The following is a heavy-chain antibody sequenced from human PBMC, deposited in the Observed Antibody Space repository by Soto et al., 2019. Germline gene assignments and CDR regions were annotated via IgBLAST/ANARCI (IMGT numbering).Heavy chain of an antibody. J-gene: IGHJ3*02. CDR1: GFTFSSYA. CDR3: AKNPSASGSYGPCDI. CDR2: ISGSGGST. D-gene: IGHD3-10*01. V-gene: IGHV3-23*01. Sequence: PVGSLRLSCAASGFTFSSYAMSRVRQAPGKGLEWVSAISGSGGSTYYADSVKGRFTISRDNSKNTLYLQMNSLRAEDTAVYYCAKNPSASGSYGPCDIWGQGTMVTVSS.